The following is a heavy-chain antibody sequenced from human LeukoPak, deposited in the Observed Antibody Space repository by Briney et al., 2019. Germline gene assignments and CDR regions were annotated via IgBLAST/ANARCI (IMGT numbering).Heavy chain of an antibody. J-gene: IGHJ4*02. CDR2: IYTNGGI. CDR1: VGSISSGCHY. V-gene: IGHV4-61*02. CDR3: ARHGPYCGGDCYPANFDY. Sequence: PSETLSLTCTVSVGSISSGCHYWTWIRQPAGRGLEWIVRIYTNGGIDYNPSLKSRVTISVDTSKNQFSLKLRSVTAADTAVYYCARHGPYCGGDCYPANFDYWGQGTLVTVSS. D-gene: IGHD2-21*02.